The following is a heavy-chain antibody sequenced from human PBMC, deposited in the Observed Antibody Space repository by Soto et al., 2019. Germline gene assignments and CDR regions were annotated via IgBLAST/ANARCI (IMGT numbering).Heavy chain of an antibody. CDR1: GYTFTGYY. V-gene: IGHV1-2*04. CDR2: INPNSGGT. CDR3: ARDALTTANYFDY. Sequence: QVQLVQSGAEVKKPGASVKVSCKASGYTFTGYYMHWVRQAPGQGLEWMGWINPNSGGTNYAQKIQGWVTMTRDTSISTAYVELSRLRSDVTAVYYCARDALTTANYFDYWGQGTLVTVSS. D-gene: IGHD4-17*01. J-gene: IGHJ4*02.